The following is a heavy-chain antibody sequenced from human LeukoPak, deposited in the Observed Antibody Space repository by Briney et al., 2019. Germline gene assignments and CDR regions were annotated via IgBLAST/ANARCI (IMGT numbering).Heavy chain of an antibody. CDR3: ARSPACSSGTCYPNWFDP. CDR1: GYSFNSYW. D-gene: IGHD2-15*01. V-gene: IGHV5-51*01. J-gene: IGHJ5*02. Sequence: GESLKISCKGSGYSFNSYWIGWVRQMPGKGLEWMGIIYPGDSDTKYSPSFQGQVTISADKSISTAYLQWSSLKASDTAMYYCARSPACSSGTCYPNWFDPWGQGTLVTVSS. CDR2: IYPGDSDT.